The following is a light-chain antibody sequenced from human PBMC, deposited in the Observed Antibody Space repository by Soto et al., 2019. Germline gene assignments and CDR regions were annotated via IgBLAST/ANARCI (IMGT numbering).Light chain of an antibody. CDR3: NSYTGSSTYV. J-gene: IGLJ1*01. CDR2: EVS. V-gene: IGLV2-18*02. Sequence: QSALTQPPSVSGSPGQSVAISCTGTSSDVGSYNRVSWYQQPPGAAPKLMIYEVSNRPSGVPDRFSGSKSGNTASLTISGXXAXDEADYYCNSYTGSSTYVFGTGTKLTVL. CDR1: SSDVGSYNR.